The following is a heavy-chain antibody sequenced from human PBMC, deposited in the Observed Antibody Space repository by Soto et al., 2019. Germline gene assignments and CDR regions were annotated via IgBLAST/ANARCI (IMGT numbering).Heavy chain of an antibody. CDR2: IYHSGST. D-gene: IGHD6-13*01. CDR3: ARVRLLAAAGNPYFDY. V-gene: IGHV4-30-2*01. Sequence: TLPLTWAVSGGSSSSGGYCWSWIRKPPGKGLEWIGYIYHSGSTYYNPSLKSRVTISVDRSKNQFSLKLSSVTAADTAVYYCARVRLLAAAGNPYFDYWGQGTLVTVSS. CDR1: GGSSSSGGYC. J-gene: IGHJ4*02.